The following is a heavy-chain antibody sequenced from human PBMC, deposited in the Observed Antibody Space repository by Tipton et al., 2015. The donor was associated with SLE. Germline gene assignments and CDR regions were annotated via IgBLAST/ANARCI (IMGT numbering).Heavy chain of an antibody. CDR1: AGSISDDTYY. D-gene: IGHD3-3*01. CDR2: VHYSGDT. Sequence: TLSLTCTVSAGSISDDTYYWGWIRQPPGKGLEWIGTVHYSGDTYYNPSLKSRVTISVDTSKDQFSLRLRSVTAADTAVYYCATARIFGVPTWGRGTLVTVSS. J-gene: IGHJ4*02. CDR3: ATARIFGVPT. V-gene: IGHV4-39*07.